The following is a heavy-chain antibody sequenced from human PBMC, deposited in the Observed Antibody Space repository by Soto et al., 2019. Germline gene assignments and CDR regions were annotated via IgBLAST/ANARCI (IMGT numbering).Heavy chain of an antibody. V-gene: IGHV3-74*01. Sequence: GGSLRLCCAASGFTFSSYWMHWVRQAPGKGLVWVSRISSDGSSASYADSVKGRFTISRDNAKNTLYLQMNSLRAEDTAVYYCARGPSILVRGVYASGMHVLGQGTTVTVSS. D-gene: IGHD3-10*01. CDR1: GFTFSSYW. CDR2: ISSDGSSA. CDR3: ARGPSILVRGVYASGMHV. J-gene: IGHJ6*02.